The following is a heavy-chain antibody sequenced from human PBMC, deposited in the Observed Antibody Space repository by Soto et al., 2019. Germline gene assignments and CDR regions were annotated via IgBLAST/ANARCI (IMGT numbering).Heavy chain of an antibody. J-gene: IGHJ5*02. CDR3: ARGGYGDTNWFDP. V-gene: IGHV1-69*13. Sequence: ASVKVSCKASGGTFSSYAISWLLQAPGQGLEWMGGIIPIFGTANYAQKFQGRVTITADESTSTAYMELSSLRSEDTAVYYCARGGYGDTNWFDPWGQGTLVTVSS. D-gene: IGHD4-17*01. CDR2: IIPIFGTA. CDR1: GGTFSSYA.